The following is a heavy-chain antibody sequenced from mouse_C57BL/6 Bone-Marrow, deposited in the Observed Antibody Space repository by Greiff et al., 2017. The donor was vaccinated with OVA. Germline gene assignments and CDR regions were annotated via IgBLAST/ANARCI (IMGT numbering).Heavy chain of an antibody. V-gene: IGHV5-6*01. CDR1: GFTFSSYG. Sequence: EVMLVESGGDLVKPGGSLKLSCAASGFTFSSYGMSWVRQTPDKRLEWVATISSGGSYTYYPDSVKGRFTISRDNAKNTLYLQMSSLKSEVTAMYYCARQGDGYFLFAYWGQGTLVTVSA. J-gene: IGHJ3*01. D-gene: IGHD2-3*01. CDR2: ISSGGSYT. CDR3: ARQGDGYFLFAY.